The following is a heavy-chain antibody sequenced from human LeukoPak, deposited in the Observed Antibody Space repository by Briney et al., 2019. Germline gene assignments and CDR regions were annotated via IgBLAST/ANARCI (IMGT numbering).Heavy chain of an antibody. D-gene: IGHD3-10*01. V-gene: IGHV4-39*01. CDR1: GGSISSSSYY. CDR2: IYYSGST. CDR3: AGTMVRGVIGAFDI. Sequence: LETLSLTCTVSGGSISSSSYYWGWLRQPPGKGLEWLGSIYYSGSTYYNPSLKSRVTISVDTSKNQFSLKLSSVTAADTAVYYCAGTMVRGVIGAFDIWGQGTMVTVSS. J-gene: IGHJ3*02.